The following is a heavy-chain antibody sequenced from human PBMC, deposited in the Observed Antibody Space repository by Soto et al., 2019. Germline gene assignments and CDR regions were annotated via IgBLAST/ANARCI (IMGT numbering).Heavy chain of an antibody. V-gene: IGHV1-3*01. Sequence: ASVKVSCKASGYTFTSYAMHWVRQAPGQRLEWMGWINAGNGNTKYSQKFQGRVTITRDTSASTAYMELSSLRSEDTAVYYCARLLEYYGSGSYSLDYWGQGXLVTVSS. J-gene: IGHJ4*02. CDR2: INAGNGNT. D-gene: IGHD3-10*01. CDR3: ARLLEYYGSGSYSLDY. CDR1: GYTFTSYA.